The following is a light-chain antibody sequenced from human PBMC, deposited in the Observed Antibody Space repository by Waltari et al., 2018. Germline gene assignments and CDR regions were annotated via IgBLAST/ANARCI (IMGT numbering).Light chain of an antibody. CDR2: WAS. Sequence: DIVMTQSPDSLAVSLGERATINCKSSQSVLYSSNNKNYLAWYQQKPGQPLKLLIYWASTRESGVPDRFRGSGSGTDFTLTISSLQAEDVAVYYCQQYYSTPLTFGGGTKVEIK. CDR1: QSVLYSSNNKNY. CDR3: QQYYSTPLT. V-gene: IGKV4-1*01. J-gene: IGKJ4*01.